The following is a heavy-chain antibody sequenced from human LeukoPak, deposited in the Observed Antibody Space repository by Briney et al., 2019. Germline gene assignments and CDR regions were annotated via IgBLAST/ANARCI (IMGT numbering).Heavy chain of an antibody. CDR3: AREPGATAAFDI. J-gene: IGHJ3*02. D-gene: IGHD1-26*01. CDR2: ISGSGSNT. Sequence: GGSLRLSCAASGFTFSSYPMNWVRQAPGKGLEWVSTISGSGSNTYYADSVKGRFTVSRDNAKNSPYLQINSLRAEDTAVYYCAREPGATAAFDIWGQGTMVTVSS. CDR1: GFTFSSYP. V-gene: IGHV3-23*01.